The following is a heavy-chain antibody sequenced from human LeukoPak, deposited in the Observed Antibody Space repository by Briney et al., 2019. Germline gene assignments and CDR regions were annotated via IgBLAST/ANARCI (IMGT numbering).Heavy chain of an antibody. Sequence: PSETLSLTCTVSRGSISSYYWSWIRQPPGKGLEWIGYISYSGTTISNPSLNRRVVISVDTSKNHFSLKLTSVTAADTAVYYCATAMAGNDWYFDLWGRGTLVTVSS. V-gene: IGHV4-59*08. CDR3: ATAMAGNDWYFDL. CDR2: ISYSGTT. CDR1: RGSISSYY. J-gene: IGHJ2*01. D-gene: IGHD5-18*01.